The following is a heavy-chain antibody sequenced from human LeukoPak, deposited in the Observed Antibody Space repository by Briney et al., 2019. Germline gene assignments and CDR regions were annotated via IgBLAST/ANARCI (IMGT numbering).Heavy chain of an antibody. CDR2: ISGSGGDT. J-gene: IGHJ4*02. V-gene: IGHV3-23*01. CDR1: GFSFSSNP. D-gene: IGHD2-15*01. Sequence: QPGGSLRLSCAASGFSFSSNPMSWVRQAPGKGLEWVAGISGSGGDTYYADSVKGRFTISRDNSKNTLYLQMNSLRADDTAVYYCAKKYSRLQPFDSWGQGTLVTVSS. CDR3: AKKYSRLQPFDS.